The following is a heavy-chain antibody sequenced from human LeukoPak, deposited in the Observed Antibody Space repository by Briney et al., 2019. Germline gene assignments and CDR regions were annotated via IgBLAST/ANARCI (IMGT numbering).Heavy chain of an antibody. Sequence: GASVKVSCKASGYTFTGYYMHWVRQAPGQGLEWMGWINPNSGGTNYAQKLQGRVTMTTDTSTSTAYMELRSLRSDDTAVYYCARGAVAGINYFDYWGQGTLVTVSS. CDR1: GYTFTGYY. V-gene: IGHV1-2*02. D-gene: IGHD6-19*01. J-gene: IGHJ4*02. CDR3: ARGAVAGINYFDY. CDR2: INPNSGGT.